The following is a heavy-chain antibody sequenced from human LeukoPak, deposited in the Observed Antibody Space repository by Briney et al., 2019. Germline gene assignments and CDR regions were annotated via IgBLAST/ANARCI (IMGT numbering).Heavy chain of an antibody. J-gene: IGHJ4*02. CDR2: IHHSGTT. Sequence: SETLSLTCTVSGGSISSSTWWGWVRQPPGKGLECIGEIHHSGTTNYNPSLKSRVTISVDKSKNQFSLKLNSVTAADTAVYYCARAFLVGYSPEEYFFDYWGQGTLVIVSS. V-gene: IGHV4-4*02. CDR1: GGSISSSTW. D-gene: IGHD2-15*01. CDR3: ARAFLVGYSPEEYFFDY.